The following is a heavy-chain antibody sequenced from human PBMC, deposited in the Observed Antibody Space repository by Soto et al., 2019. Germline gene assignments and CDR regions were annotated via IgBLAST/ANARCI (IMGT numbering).Heavy chain of an antibody. V-gene: IGHV4-31*03. CDR3: ARVEETTRYYYGMDV. Sequence: SETLSLTCIVSGGSISSNDFYWSWIRQHPGKGLEWIGYIYYSGNTYYNPSLKSRVTILVDTSKNQFSLKVSSVTAADTAVYYCARVEETTRYYYGMDVWGQGTTVTVS. CDR1: GGSISSNDFY. D-gene: IGHD1-7*01. CDR2: IYYSGNT. J-gene: IGHJ6*02.